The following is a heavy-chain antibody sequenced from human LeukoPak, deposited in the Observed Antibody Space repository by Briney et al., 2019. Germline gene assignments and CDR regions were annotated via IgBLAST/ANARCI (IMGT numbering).Heavy chain of an antibody. CDR3: VNILFG. D-gene: IGHD3-10*01. J-gene: IGHJ4*02. CDR2: ISSDGSTT. CDR1: GFTFSSYW. Sequence: PGGSLRLSCAVSGFTFSSYWMHWVRQVPGEGLVWVSRISSDGSTTTYADSVKGRFTISRDNAKNTLYLQMNGLRAEDTAVYYCVNILFGWGQGTLVTVSS. V-gene: IGHV3-74*01.